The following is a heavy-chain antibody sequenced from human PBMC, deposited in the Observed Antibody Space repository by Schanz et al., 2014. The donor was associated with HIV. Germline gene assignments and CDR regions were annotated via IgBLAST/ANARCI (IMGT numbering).Heavy chain of an antibody. CDR1: GFTFNDYG. V-gene: IGHV3-33*05. D-gene: IGHD3-22*01. CDR2: ISYDGSNK. Sequence: QVQLVESGGGVVQPGRSLRLSCAASGFTFNDYGMHWVRQAPGKGLEWVAVISYDGSNKYYADSVKGRFTISRDNAKNTLYLQMNSLRAEDTAVYYCARAGPYYYDSSGYRADAFDIWGQGTMVTVSS. J-gene: IGHJ3*02. CDR3: ARAGPYYYDSSGYRADAFDI.